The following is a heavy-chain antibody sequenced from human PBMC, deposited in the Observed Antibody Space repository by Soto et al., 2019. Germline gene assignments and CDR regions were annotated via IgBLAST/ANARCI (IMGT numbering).Heavy chain of an antibody. Sequence: PSETLSLTCTVSGGSISICVYYWRWIRQPPGKGLEWIGYIYYSGSTYYNPSLKSRVTISVDTSKNQFSLKLSSVTAADTAVYYCASTLGYCSGGSCYSYYFDYWGQGTLVTVSS. D-gene: IGHD2-15*01. CDR3: ASTLGYCSGGSCYSYYFDY. CDR2: IYYSGST. J-gene: IGHJ4*02. CDR1: GGSISICVYY. V-gene: IGHV4-30-4*01.